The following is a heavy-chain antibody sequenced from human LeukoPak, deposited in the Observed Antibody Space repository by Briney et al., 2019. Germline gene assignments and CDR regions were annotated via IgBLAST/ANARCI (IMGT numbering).Heavy chain of an antibody. CDR2: ISSTGTTT. J-gene: IGHJ5*02. CDR1: GFTFSSFE. Sequence: GGSLRLSSAASGFTFSSFEMNWVRQAPGKGLEWVSYISSTGTTTYYADSVKGRFTISRDNAKNSLYLQMNSLTAEDTAVYYCARAGPWGQGTLVTVSS. D-gene: IGHD1-14*01. CDR3: ARAGP. V-gene: IGHV3-48*03.